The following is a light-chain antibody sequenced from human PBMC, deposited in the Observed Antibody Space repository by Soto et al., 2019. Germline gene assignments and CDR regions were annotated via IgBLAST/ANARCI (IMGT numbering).Light chain of an antibody. Sequence: DIQMTQSPSSLSASVGDRVTITCRASQTVNTYVNWYRQKPGEAPELLIFASSSLQSGVPPRFSGSGSGTDFTLTISSLLPEDSGSYFCQQSFTAKWTFGQGTKVEIK. V-gene: IGKV1-39*01. CDR1: QTVNTY. J-gene: IGKJ1*01. CDR3: QQSFTAKWT. CDR2: ASS.